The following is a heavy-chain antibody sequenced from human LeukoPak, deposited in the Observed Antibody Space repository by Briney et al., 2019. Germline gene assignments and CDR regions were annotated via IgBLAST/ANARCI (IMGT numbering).Heavy chain of an antibody. CDR1: GGSISSYY. Sequence: SETLSLTCTVSGGSISSYYWSWIRQPAGKGLEWLGRIYTSGSTNYNPSLKSPVTMPVDTSKNQFSLKLSSAAAADTAVYYCARDDFNYYDRSHGMDVWGQGTTVTVSS. CDR3: ARDDFNYYDRSHGMDV. J-gene: IGHJ6*02. CDR2: IYTSGST. D-gene: IGHD3-22*01. V-gene: IGHV4-4*07.